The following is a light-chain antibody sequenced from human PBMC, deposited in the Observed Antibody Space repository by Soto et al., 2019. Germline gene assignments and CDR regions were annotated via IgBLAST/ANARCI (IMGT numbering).Light chain of an antibody. V-gene: IGKV1-12*01. CDR1: QGISSW. Sequence: DIQMTQSPSSVSASVGDRVTITCRASQGISSWLAWYQHRPGKAPRLLIYVASSLQSGVPSRCSGSGSGTDFTLTISSLQPEDFATYYCQQANSFPWTFGQGTKVEIK. CDR2: VAS. J-gene: IGKJ1*01. CDR3: QQANSFPWT.